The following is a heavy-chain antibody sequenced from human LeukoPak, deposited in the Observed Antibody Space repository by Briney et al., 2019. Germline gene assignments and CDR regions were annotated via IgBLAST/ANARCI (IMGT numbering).Heavy chain of an antibody. CDR2: VSFSGST. D-gene: IGHD2-2*01. CDR3: ATYCSSTSCPHRRAFDI. Sequence: SETLSLTCFVSGGSINNYYWSWIRQSPDKRLEWIGYVSFSGSTNYNPSLRSRVTISVDTSNDQFSLKLSSVTAADTAVYYCATYCSSTSCPHRRAFDIWGQGTMVTVSS. CDR1: GGSINNYY. J-gene: IGHJ3*02. V-gene: IGHV4-4*08.